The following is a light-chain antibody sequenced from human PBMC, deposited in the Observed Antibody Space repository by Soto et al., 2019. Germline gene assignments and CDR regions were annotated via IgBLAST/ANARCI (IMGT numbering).Light chain of an antibody. V-gene: IGKV3-15*01. Sequence: EIVMTQSPATLSVSPGERATLSCRASQSVSTNLAWYQQKPGQAPRLLIYAASTRATGIPGRFSGSGSGTEFTLTINSLQSEDFAVYYCQQYNNWLGTFGQGTKVDI. J-gene: IGKJ1*01. CDR1: QSVSTN. CDR2: AAS. CDR3: QQYNNWLGT.